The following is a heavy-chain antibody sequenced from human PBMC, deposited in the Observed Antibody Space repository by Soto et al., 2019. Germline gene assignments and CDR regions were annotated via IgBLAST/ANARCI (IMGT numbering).Heavy chain of an antibody. D-gene: IGHD2-8*02. CDR1: GGSFSGYY. CDR2: INHSGST. J-gene: IGHJ4*02. CDR3: ARDKITGLFDY. V-gene: IGHV4-34*01. Sequence: QVQLQQWCAGLLKPSETLSLTCAVYGGSFSGYYWTWIRQPPGTGLEWIGEINHSGSTNYNPSLKSRVTISVDTSKNQFSLKLTSVTAEDTAVYYCARDKITGLFDYWGQGTLVTVSS.